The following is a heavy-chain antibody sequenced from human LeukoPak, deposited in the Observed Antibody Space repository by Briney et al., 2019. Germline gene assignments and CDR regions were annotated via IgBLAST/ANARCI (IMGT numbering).Heavy chain of an antibody. D-gene: IGHD4-11*01. J-gene: IGHJ4*02. CDR2: IIPILGIA. CDR3: AGGGAHYSDYGGY. V-gene: IGHV1-69*02. Sequence: GASVKVSCKASGGTFSSYTISWVRQAPGQGLEWMGRIIPILGIANYAQKFQGRVTITADKSTSTAYMELSSLRSEDTAVYYCAGGGAHYSDYGGYWGQGTLVTVSS. CDR1: GGTFSSYT.